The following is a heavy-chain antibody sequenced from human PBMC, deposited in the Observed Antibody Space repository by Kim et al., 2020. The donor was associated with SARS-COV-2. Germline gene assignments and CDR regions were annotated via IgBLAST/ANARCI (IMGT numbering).Heavy chain of an antibody. CDR1: GFTFSYFA. V-gene: IGHV3-23*01. Sequence: GGSLRLSCAASGFTFSYFAMSWVRQTPGKGLEWVSSISTSGDDTYYADSVMGRFTVSRDNSRNTLYLQMNSLTAEDTAVYHCVKSPCQPVDGPFDFWGQG. CDR3: VKSPCQPVDGPFDF. J-gene: IGHJ4*02. CDR2: ISTSGDDT. D-gene: IGHD2-2*01.